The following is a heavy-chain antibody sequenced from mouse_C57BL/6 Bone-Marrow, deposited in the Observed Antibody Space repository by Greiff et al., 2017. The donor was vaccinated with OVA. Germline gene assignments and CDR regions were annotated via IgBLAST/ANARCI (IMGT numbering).Heavy chain of an antibody. J-gene: IGHJ4*01. CDR2: INPNNGGT. Sequence: VQLKQSGPELVKPGASVKISCKASGYTFTDYYMNWVKQSHGKSLEWIGDINPNNGGTSYNQKFKGKATLTVDKSSSTAYMELRSLTSEDSAVYYCARRLPYAMDYWGQGTSVTVSS. V-gene: IGHV1-26*01. CDR3: ARRLPYAMDY. CDR1: GYTFTDYY.